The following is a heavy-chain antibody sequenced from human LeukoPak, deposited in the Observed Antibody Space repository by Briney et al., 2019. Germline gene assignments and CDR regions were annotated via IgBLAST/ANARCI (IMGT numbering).Heavy chain of an antibody. V-gene: IGHV3-74*01. CDR3: ARVLSGPPQWDHYYMDV. Sequence: GGSLRLSCAASGFTFSNYWMHWVRQAPGKGLVWVSRINTDGRSTSYADSVKGRFTISRDNAKNTLHLQMNSLRAEDTAVYYCARVLSGPPQWDHYYMDVWGKGTTVTVSS. CDR1: GFTFSNYW. D-gene: IGHD1-26*01. CDR2: INTDGRST. J-gene: IGHJ6*03.